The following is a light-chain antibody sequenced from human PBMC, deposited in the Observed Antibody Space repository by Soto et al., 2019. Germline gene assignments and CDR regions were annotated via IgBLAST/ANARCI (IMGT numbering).Light chain of an antibody. CDR1: QSVSRN. J-gene: IGKJ3*01. V-gene: IGKV3-15*01. Sequence: ELVMPASPATLSVSPGARSTLSGRASQSVSRNLAWYQQKPGQAPRLLIYGASTRATGIPARFSGSGSGTEFTLTISSLQPEDFATYYCKQANSFPITFG. CDR2: GAS. CDR3: KQANSFPIT.